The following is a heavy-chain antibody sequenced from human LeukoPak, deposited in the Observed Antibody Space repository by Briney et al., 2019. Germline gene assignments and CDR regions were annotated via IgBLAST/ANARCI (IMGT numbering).Heavy chain of an antibody. CDR3: ARDPDGELLGGPNWFDP. J-gene: IGHJ5*02. D-gene: IGHD3-10*01. CDR1: GFTFSDYY. Sequence: GGSLRLSCAASGFTFSDYYMSWIRQAPGKGLEWVSYISSSGSTIYYADSVKGRFTIPRDNAKNSLYLQMNSLRAGDTAVYYCARDPDGELLGGPNWFDPWGQGTLVTVSS. V-gene: IGHV3-11*01. CDR2: ISSSGSTI.